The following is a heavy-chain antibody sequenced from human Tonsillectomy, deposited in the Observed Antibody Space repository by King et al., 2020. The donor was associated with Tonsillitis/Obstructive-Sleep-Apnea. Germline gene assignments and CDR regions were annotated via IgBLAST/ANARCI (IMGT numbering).Heavy chain of an antibody. CDR3: ARGESGSYWNWFDP. D-gene: IGHD1-26*01. Sequence: QLVQSGAEVKKPGESLRISCKGSGYSFTTYWITWVRQMPGKGLEWMGRIDPTDSYTNYNPSFQGHVTISVDKSISTAYLPGSCLKASDTAMYYCARGESGSYWNWFDPWGEGTLVTVSS. J-gene: IGHJ5*02. CDR2: IDPTDSYT. CDR1: GYSFTTYW. V-gene: IGHV5-10-1*03.